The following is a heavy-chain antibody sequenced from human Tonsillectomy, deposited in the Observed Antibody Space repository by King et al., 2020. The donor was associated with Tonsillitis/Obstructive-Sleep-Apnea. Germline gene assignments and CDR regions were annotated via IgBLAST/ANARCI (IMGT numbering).Heavy chain of an antibody. CDR3: AKADELRFFPPYFMDV. J-gene: IGHJ6*03. CDR2: FCGPGGGT. D-gene: IGHD2-21*01. V-gene: IGHV3-23*04. CDR1: GFTCSNIA. Sequence: VQLVESGGGLVQPGGSLRLACAASGFTCSNIAMSWVRQAPGWGLAGVAGFCGPGGGTYYADSVRGRFTISRDNSKNTLYLHMSSLRAEDTALYYCAKADELRFFPPYFMDVWGNGTTVTVSS.